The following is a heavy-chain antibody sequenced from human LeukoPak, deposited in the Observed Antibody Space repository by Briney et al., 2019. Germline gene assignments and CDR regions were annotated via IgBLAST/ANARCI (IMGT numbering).Heavy chain of an antibody. CDR2: IYSGGTT. J-gene: IGHJ4*02. CDR3: ARDQYSYAHAAH. D-gene: IGHD5-18*01. V-gene: IGHV3-66*01. Sequence: GGSLRLSCAASGFTVSSNYMSWVRQAPGKGLEWVSVIYSGGTTYYSDSVKGRFTISRDNSKNTLHLQMNSLRAEDTAVYYCARDQYSYAHAAHWGQGTLVTVSS. CDR1: GFTVSSNY.